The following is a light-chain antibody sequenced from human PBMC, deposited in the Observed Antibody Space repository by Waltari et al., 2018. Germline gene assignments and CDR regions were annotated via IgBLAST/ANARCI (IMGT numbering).Light chain of an antibody. CDR3: LQHYTYPPT. J-gene: IGKJ5*01. V-gene: IGKV1-17*03. Sequence: DIQMTQSPSAMSASVGDGVAITCRASQDIGKYLAWFQQKPGTVPKRLIYAVSSLESGVPSRFSGSDSGTEFTLTINRLQPEDLATYFCLQHYTYPPTFGQGTRLEI. CDR1: QDIGKY. CDR2: AVS.